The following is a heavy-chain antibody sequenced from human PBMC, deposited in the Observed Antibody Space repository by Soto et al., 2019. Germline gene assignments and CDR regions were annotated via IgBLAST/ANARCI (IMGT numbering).Heavy chain of an antibody. CDR3: AKDHLMTTVTTVGY. D-gene: IGHD4-17*01. J-gene: IGHJ4*02. Sequence: QVQLVESGGGVVQPGRSLRLSCAASGFTFSNYGMHWVRQAPGKGLEWVAVISYHGRDKYYADSVKGRFTISRDNCKNTLYLEMNSLRAEDTAVYYCAKDHLMTTVTTVGYWGQGTLVTVSS. V-gene: IGHV3-30*18. CDR1: GFTFSNYG. CDR2: ISYHGRDK.